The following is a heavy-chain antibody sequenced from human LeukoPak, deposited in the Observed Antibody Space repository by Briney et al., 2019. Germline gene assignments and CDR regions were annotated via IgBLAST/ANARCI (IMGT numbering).Heavy chain of an antibody. J-gene: IGHJ4*02. CDR1: GFTFSSYA. CDR2: ISGSGGST. Sequence: PGGSLRLSCAASGFTFSSYAMSWVRQAPGKGLEWVSAISGSGGSTYYADSVKGRFTISRDNSKNTLYLQMNSLRAEDTAVYYCAKWSGYYGSGRGYYFDYWGQGTLVTVSS. V-gene: IGHV3-23*01. CDR3: AKWSGYYGSGRGYYFDY. D-gene: IGHD3-10*01.